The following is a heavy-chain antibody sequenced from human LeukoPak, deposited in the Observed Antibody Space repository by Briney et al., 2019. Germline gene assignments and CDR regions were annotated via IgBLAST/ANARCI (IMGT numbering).Heavy chain of an antibody. Sequence: GASVKVSCKASGYTLTSFGISWVRQAPGQGLEWMGWISDYNGDTNYAQKFQGRVTMTRDTSTSTAYMDLRSLRSDDTAVYYCARDLGYCHSTSCVRNWFDPWGQGTLVTVSS. D-gene: IGHD2-2*01. CDR2: ISDYNGDT. CDR1: GYTLTSFG. J-gene: IGHJ5*02. CDR3: ARDLGYCHSTSCVRNWFDP. V-gene: IGHV1-18*01.